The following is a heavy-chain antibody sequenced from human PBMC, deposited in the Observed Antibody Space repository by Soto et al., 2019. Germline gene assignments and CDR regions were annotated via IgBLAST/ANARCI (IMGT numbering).Heavy chain of an antibody. CDR3: ARHDCSSTRCYNFGMDV. Sequence: GESLKISCKGSGYSFTNYWISWVRQMPGKGLEWMGRIDPSDSYIKYSPSFQGHVTISTDNSISTAYLQWSSLKASDTAMYYCARHDCSSTRCYNFGMDVWGQGTTVTVSS. CDR1: GYSFTNYW. CDR2: IDPSDSYI. D-gene: IGHD2-2*02. V-gene: IGHV5-10-1*01. J-gene: IGHJ6*02.